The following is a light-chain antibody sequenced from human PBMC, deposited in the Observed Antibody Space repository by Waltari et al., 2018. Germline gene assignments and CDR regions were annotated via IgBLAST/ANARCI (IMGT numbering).Light chain of an antibody. CDR2: EDS. V-gene: IGLV3-21*02. J-gene: IGLJ1*01. CDR1: NIESNS. CDR3: QVWDSNSDHLYV. Sequence: SYVLTQPPSVSVAPGQTARISCGGNNIESNSVHWYQQKPGQAPVLVVYEDSDRPSGIPERFSGSNSGNTATLTISRVEAGDEADYYCQVWDSNSDHLYVFGTGTEVTVL.